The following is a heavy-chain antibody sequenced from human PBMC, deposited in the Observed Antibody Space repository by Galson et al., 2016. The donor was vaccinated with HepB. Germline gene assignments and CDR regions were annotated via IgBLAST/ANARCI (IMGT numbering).Heavy chain of an antibody. CDR2: IIPGFGTP. D-gene: IGHD3-16*01. Sequence: SVKVSCKAAAGTFNNLAISWVRQAPGQGLEWMGVIIPGFGTPNYAQKFQSRVTITADEVTTTAYMELSSLRSEDSAIYYCASPLQLFRQKMYYYYGMDVWGQGTTVTVSS. V-gene: IGHV1-69*13. CDR1: AGTFNNLA. CDR3: ASPLQLFRQKMYYYYGMDV. J-gene: IGHJ6*02.